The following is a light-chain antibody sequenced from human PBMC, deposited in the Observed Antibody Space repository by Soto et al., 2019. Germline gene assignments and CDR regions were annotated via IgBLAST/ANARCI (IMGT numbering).Light chain of an antibody. J-gene: IGLJ2*01. CDR2: NNN. CDR3: AAWDDSLNAYVV. Sequence: QSVLTQPPSASGTPGQRVTISCSGSSSNIGSNTVNWYQQLPGTAPKLRIYNNNQRPSGVPDRFSGSKSGTSASLAISGLQSEDEADYYCAAWDDSLNAYVVFGGGTKLTVL. CDR1: SSNIGSNT. V-gene: IGLV1-44*01.